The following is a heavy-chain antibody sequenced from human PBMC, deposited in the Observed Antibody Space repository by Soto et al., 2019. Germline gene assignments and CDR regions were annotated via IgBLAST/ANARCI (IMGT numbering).Heavy chain of an antibody. V-gene: IGHV4-30-2*01. J-gene: IGHJ3*02. CDR1: GGSISSGGYS. Sequence: PSETLSLTCAVSGGSISSGGYSWNWIRQPPGKGLEWIGNIYHSGSTYYNASLKSRVTISVDRSKNQFSLKLSSVTAADTAVYYCSRGDYANAFDIWGQGTMVTVSS. CDR3: SRGDYANAFDI. CDR2: IYHSGST. D-gene: IGHD4-17*01.